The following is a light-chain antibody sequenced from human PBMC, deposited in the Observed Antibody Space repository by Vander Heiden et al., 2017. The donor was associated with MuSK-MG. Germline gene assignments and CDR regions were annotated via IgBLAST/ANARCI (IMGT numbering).Light chain of an antibody. CDR1: QSISSW. CDR3: QQYYSFPST. V-gene: IGKV1-5*03. CDR2: KAS. Sequence: DIQMTQSPSTLSASVGDGVTITCRASQSISSWLAWYQQKPGKAPNLLIYKASSLESGVPSRFSGSGSGTEFTLTISSLQPDDFATYYCQQYYSFPSTFGPGTNVEIK. J-gene: IGKJ1*01.